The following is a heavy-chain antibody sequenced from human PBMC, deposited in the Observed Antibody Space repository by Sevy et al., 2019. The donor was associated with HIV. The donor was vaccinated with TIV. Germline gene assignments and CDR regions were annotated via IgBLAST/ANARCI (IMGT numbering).Heavy chain of an antibody. D-gene: IGHD3-10*01. J-gene: IGHJ3*02. CDR2: IKQDGSEK. CDR3: ARVGRRDAFDI. Sequence: GGSLRLSCAASGFTFSSYWMSWVRQAPGKGLEWVANIKQDGSEKYYVDSVKGRFTISRDNAKNSLYLQMNSLRVEDTAVYYCARVGRRDAFDIWGQGTMVTVSS. V-gene: IGHV3-7*03. CDR1: GFTFSSYW.